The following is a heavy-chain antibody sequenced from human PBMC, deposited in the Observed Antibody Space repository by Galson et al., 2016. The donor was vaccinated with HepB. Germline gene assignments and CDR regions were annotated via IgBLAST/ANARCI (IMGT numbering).Heavy chain of an antibody. V-gene: IGHV3-7*03. CDR3: AREKRKIRFLEWLFGPSLDY. D-gene: IGHD3-3*01. Sequence: SLRLSCAASGFTFSSYWMTWVRQAPGTGLEWVANIKQDGSEKYSVDSVKGRFTISRDNAKNSLYLQMNSLRAEDTAVYYCAREKRKIRFLEWLFGPSLDYWGQGTLVTVSS. CDR2: IKQDGSEK. CDR1: GFTFSSYW. J-gene: IGHJ4*02.